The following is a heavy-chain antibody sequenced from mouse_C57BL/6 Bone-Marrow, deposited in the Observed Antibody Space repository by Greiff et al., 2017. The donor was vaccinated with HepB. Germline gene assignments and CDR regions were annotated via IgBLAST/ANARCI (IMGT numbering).Heavy chain of an antibody. CDR1: GFTFNTYA. D-gene: IGHD1-1*01. J-gene: IGHJ2*01. CDR2: IRSKSSNYAT. Sequence: EVKLVESGGGLVQPKGSLKLSCAASGFTFNTYAMHWVRQAPGKGLEWVARIRSKSSNYATYYADSVKDRFTISRDDSQSMLYSQMNNLKTEDTAMYYCVRDGYYGSSYGDYWGQGTTLTVSS. V-gene: IGHV10-3*01. CDR3: VRDGYYGSSYGDY.